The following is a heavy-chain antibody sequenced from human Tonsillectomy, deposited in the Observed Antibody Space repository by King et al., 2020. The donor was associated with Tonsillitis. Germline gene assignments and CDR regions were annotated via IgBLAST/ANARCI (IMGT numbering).Heavy chain of an antibody. J-gene: IGHJ5*02. V-gene: IGHV4-30-2*01. Sequence: QLQESGSGLVKPSETLSLTCAVSGGSISSGDYSWSWIRQPPGKGLEWIGYIYHSGSTYYNPSLKSRVTISVDRSKNQFSLKLSSVTAADTAVLYCAREDGSGSFNWFDPWGQGTLVTVSS. D-gene: IGHD3-10*01. CDR3: AREDGSGSFNWFDP. CDR1: GGSISSGDYS. CDR2: IYHSGST.